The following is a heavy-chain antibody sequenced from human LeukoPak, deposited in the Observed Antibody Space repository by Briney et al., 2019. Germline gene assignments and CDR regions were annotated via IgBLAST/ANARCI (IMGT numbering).Heavy chain of an antibody. J-gene: IGHJ4*02. V-gene: IGHV1-69*05. CDR2: IIPIFGTA. CDR1: GGIFSSYA. D-gene: IGHD5-18*01. Sequence: SVKVSCKASGGIFSSYAISWVRQAPGQGLEWMGRIIPIFGTANYAQKFQGRVTITTDESTSTAYMELSSLRSEDTAVYYCARERLSRVAMVSFDYWGQGTLVTVSS. CDR3: ARERLSRVAMVSFDY.